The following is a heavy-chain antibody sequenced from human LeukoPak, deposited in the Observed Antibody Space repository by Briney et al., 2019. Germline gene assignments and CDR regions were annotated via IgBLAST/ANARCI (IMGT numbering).Heavy chain of an antibody. D-gene: IGHD3-10*01. V-gene: IGHV4-39*07. CDR2: IYYSGST. Sequence: PSETLSLTCTVSGGSISSSSYYWGWIRQPPGKGLEWIGSIYYSGSTYYNPSLKSRVTISVDTSKNQFSLKLSSVTAADTAVYYCAGTPITMVRGVQSWGQGTLVTVSS. CDR1: GGSISSSSYY. J-gene: IGHJ4*02. CDR3: AGTPITMVRGVQS.